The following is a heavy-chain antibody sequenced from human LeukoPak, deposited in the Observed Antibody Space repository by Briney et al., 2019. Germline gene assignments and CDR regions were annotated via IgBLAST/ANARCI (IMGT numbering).Heavy chain of an antibody. V-gene: IGHV4-59*01. CDR3: ARTVVTPAYAFDI. D-gene: IGHD4-23*01. CDR1: GGSISSYY. CDR2: IYYSGST. Sequence: SETLSLTCTVSGGSISSYYWSWIRQPPGKGLEWIGYIYYSGSTNYNPSLKSRVTISVDTSKNQFSLKLSSVIAADTAVYYCARTVVTPAYAFDIWGQGTMVTVSS. J-gene: IGHJ3*02.